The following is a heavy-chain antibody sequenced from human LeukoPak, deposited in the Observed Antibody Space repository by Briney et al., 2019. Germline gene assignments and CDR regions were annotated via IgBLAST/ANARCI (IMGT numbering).Heavy chain of an antibody. J-gene: IGHJ4*02. V-gene: IGHV4-59*08. CDR1: GGSISSYY. D-gene: IGHD5-18*01. CDR2: IYYSGST. Sequence: SETLSLTCTVPGGSISSYYWSWIRQPPGKGLEWIGYIYYSGSTNYNPSLKSRVTISVDTSKNQFSLKLSSVTAADTAVYYCARVESGYSYGSPYYFDYWGQGTLVTVSS. CDR3: ARVESGYSYGSPYYFDY.